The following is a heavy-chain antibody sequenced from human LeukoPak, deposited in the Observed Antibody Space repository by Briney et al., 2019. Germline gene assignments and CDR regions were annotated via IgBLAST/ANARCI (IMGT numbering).Heavy chain of an antibody. CDR1: GFTFSSYW. CDR2: IKLDGSEK. CDR3: AREISGGGYFDY. J-gene: IGHJ4*02. Sequence: GGSLRLSCAASGFTFSSYWMSWVRQAPGKGLEWVANIKLDGSEKFYVDSVKGRFTISRDNAKNSQYLQMNSLRAEDTAVYYCAREISGGGYFDYWGQGTLVTVSS. D-gene: IGHD2-15*01. V-gene: IGHV3-7*01.